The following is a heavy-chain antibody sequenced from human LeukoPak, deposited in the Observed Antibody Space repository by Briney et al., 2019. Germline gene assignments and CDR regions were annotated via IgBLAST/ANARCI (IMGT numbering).Heavy chain of an antibody. V-gene: IGHV3-74*01. D-gene: IGHD6-19*01. CDR3: ARGKDSSGWYGGGY. CDR2: INSDETIS. CDR1: GFTFSSYW. Sequence: GGSLRLSCAASGFTFSSYWMHWVRQVPNQGLMWVSRINSDETISEYVDSVNGRFTISRDNAKNSLYLQMNSLRAEDTALYYCARGKDSSGWYGGGYWGQGTLVTVSS. J-gene: IGHJ4*02.